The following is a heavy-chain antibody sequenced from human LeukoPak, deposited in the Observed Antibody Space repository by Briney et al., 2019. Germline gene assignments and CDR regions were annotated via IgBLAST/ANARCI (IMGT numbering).Heavy chain of an antibody. V-gene: IGHV3-23*01. D-gene: IGHD4-23*01. CDR2: ISGSDGST. CDR3: AKASLSTVVTSFDY. CDR1: GFTFNSYA. J-gene: IGHJ4*02. Sequence: GGSLRLSCAASGFTFNSYAMSWVRQAPGKGLEWVSTISGSDGSTYYTDSVKGRFTISRDNSKNTLYLQMNSLRAEDTAMYYCAKASLSTVVTSFDYWGQGTLVTVSS.